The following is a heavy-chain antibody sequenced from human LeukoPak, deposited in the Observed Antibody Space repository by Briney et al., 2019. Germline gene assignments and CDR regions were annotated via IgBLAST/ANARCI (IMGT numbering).Heavy chain of an antibody. CDR2: IHNSGST. Sequence: SETLSLTCTVSGGSISTYYWSWIRQPPGKGLEWIGCIHNSGSTNYNPSPKSRVTISLDTSKNQFSLKLSSVAAADTAVYCCVRGRGMAPQYWGQGTLVTVSS. J-gene: IGHJ4*02. CDR1: GGSISTYY. D-gene: IGHD6-13*01. V-gene: IGHV4-59*01. CDR3: VRGRGMAPQY.